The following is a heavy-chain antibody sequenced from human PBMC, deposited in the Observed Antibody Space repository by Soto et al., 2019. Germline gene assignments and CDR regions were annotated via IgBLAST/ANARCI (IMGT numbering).Heavy chain of an antibody. Sequence: GASVKVSCKASGGTFSSYAISWVRQAPGQGLEWMGGIIPIFGTANYAQKFQGRVTITADESTSTAYMEPSSLRSEDTAVYYCARSPYYYDSSGYYVLDYWGQGTLVTVSS. CDR3: ARSPYYYDSSGYYVLDY. J-gene: IGHJ4*02. D-gene: IGHD3-22*01. CDR1: GGTFSSYA. CDR2: IIPIFGTA. V-gene: IGHV1-69*13.